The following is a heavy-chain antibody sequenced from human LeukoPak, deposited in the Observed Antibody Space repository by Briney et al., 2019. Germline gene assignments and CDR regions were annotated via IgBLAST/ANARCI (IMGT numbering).Heavy chain of an antibody. CDR2: IYSSGNT. D-gene: IGHD6-13*01. Sequence: SETLSLTCTVSGASISSNNYYWGWVRQPPGKGLEWIGNIYSSGNTYYNASLKSRVTIYIDTSKNQFSLKLSSVTAADTAVYYCARENLAAADPFVGWFDPWGQGTLVTVSS. V-gene: IGHV4-39*07. J-gene: IGHJ5*02. CDR3: ARENLAAADPFVGWFDP. CDR1: GASISSNNYY.